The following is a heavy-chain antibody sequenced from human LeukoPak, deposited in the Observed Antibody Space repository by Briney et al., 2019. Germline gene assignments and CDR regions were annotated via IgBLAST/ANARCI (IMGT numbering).Heavy chain of an antibody. V-gene: IGHV1-69*13. D-gene: IGHD6-19*01. J-gene: IGHJ6*03. Sequence: SVKVSCKASGGTFSSYAISWVRQAPGQGLEWMGGIIPIFGTANYAQKFQGRVTITADESTSTAYMELSSLRSEDTAVYYCARCPTAVASRYYYMDVWGKGTTVTISS. CDR3: ARCPTAVASRYYYMDV. CDR1: GGTFSSYA. CDR2: IIPIFGTA.